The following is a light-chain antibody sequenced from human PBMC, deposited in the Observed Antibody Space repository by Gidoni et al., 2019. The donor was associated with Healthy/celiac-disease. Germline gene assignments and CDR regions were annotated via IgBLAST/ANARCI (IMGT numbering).Light chain of an antibody. CDR1: QSVSSN. J-gene: IGKJ2*01. CDR3: QQYNNWYT. Sequence: EIVMTQSPATLSVSPGERATLSCRASQSVSSNLAWYQQKPVQAPRLLIYGASTRATGIPARFSGSGSGTEFTLTISSLQSEDFAVYYCQQYNNWYTFGQGTKLETK. CDR2: GAS. V-gene: IGKV3-15*01.